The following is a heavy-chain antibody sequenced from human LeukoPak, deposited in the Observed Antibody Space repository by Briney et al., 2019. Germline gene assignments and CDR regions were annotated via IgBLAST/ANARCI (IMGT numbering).Heavy chain of an antibody. J-gene: IGHJ5*02. Sequence: ASVKVSCKASGYTFTSYYMHWVRQAPGQGLEWMGIINPSGGSTSYAQKFQGRVIMTSDTSTSTVYMELSSLRSEDTAVYYCARVGVRGIGQNWFDPWGQGTLVTVSS. CDR2: INPSGGST. V-gene: IGHV1-46*01. CDR3: ARVGVRGIGQNWFDP. D-gene: IGHD3-10*01. CDR1: GYTFTSYY.